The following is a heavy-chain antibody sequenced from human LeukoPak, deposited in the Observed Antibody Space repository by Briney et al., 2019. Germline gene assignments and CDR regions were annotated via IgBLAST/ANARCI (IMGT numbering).Heavy chain of an antibody. J-gene: IGHJ4*02. V-gene: IGHV1-8*01. Sequence: ASVKVSCKASGYTFTSYDINWVRQATGQGLEWMGWMNPNSGNTGFAQKFQGRITMTRNTSISTAYMELSSLRSDDTVVYYCARRGVGTHFDYWGQGTLVTVSS. D-gene: IGHD1-1*01. CDR3: ARRGVGTHFDY. CDR2: MNPNSGNT. CDR1: GYTFTSYD.